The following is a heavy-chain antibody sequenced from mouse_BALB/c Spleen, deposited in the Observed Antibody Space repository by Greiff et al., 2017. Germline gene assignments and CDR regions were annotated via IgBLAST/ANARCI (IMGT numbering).Heavy chain of an antibody. CDR1: GYTFTSYV. J-gene: IGHJ4*01. V-gene: IGHV1-14*01. CDR2: INPYNDGT. CDR3: ASKDYDAMDY. Sequence: VQLQQPGAELVRPGVSVKLSCKASGYTFTSYVMHWVKQKPGQGLEWIGYINPYNDGTKYNEKFKGKATLTSDKSSSTAYMELSSLTSEDSAVYYCASKDYDAMDYWGQGTSVTVSS.